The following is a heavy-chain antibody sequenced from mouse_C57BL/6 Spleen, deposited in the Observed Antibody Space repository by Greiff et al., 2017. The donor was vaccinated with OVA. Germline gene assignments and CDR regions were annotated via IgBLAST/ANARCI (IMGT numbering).Heavy chain of an antibody. CDR3: ARNWDVGYYAMDY. CDR1: GYTFTSYG. V-gene: IGHV1-81*01. J-gene: IGHJ4*01. CDR2: IYPRSGNT. Sequence: QVQLQQFGAELARPGASVKLSCKASGYTFTSYGISWVKQRTGQGLEWIGEIYPRSGNTYYNEKFKGKATLTADKSSSTAYMELRSLTSEDSAVYFCARNWDVGYYAMDYWGQGTSVTVSS. D-gene: IGHD4-1*01.